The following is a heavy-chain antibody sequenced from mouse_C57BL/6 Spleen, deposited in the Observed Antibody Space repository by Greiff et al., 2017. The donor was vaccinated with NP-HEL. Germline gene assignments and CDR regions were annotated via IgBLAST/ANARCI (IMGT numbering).Heavy chain of an antibody. V-gene: IGHV1-52*01. J-gene: IGHJ2*01. D-gene: IGHD3-2*02. CDR2: IDPSDSET. Sequence: QVQLQQPGAELVRPGSSVKLSCKASGYTFTSYWMHWVKQRPIQGLEWIGNIDPSDSETHYNQKFKDKATLTVDKSSSTAYMQLSSLTSEDSAVYYCARGPSGYVDYFDYWGQGTTLTVSS. CDR1: GYTFTSYW. CDR3: ARGPSGYVDYFDY.